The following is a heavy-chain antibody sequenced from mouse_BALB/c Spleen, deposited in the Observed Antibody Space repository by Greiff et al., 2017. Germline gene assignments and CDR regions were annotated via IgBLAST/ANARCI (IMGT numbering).Heavy chain of an antibody. CDR2: IYWDDDK. V-gene: IGHV8-12*01. CDR1: GFSLSTSGMG. Sequence: QVTLKESGPGILQPSQTLSLTCSFSGFSLSTSGMGVSWIRQPSGKGLEWLAHIYWDDDKRYNPSLKSRLTISKDTSSNQVFLKSTSVDTADTATYYCARLYDGYYAEDAMDYWGQGTSVTVSS. D-gene: IGHD2-3*01. J-gene: IGHJ4*01. CDR3: ARLYDGYYAEDAMDY.